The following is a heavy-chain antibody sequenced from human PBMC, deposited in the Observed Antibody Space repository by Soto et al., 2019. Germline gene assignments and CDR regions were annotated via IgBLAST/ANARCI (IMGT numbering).Heavy chain of an antibody. CDR1: GFTFSSYA. CDR3: ARDEGWYSSSIY. Sequence: PGGSLRLSCAASGFTFSSYAMHWVRQAPGKGLEWVAVISYDGSNKYYADSVKGRFTISRDNSKNTLYLQVNSLRAEDTAVYYCARDEGWYSSSIYWGQGTLVTVSS. V-gene: IGHV3-30-3*01. D-gene: IGHD6-6*01. CDR2: ISYDGSNK. J-gene: IGHJ4*02.